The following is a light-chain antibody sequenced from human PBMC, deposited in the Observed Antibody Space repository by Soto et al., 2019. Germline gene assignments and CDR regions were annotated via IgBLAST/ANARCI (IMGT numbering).Light chain of an antibody. Sequence: QSVLTQPASVSGPPGQSITICCTGTSSAVCCYNYVSWYQHHPYKAPYLMIYDVINRPSGFSNRFSGSKSGNTSSLTISLLQAEDEAVYYCSSYTSSTTLVFGGGTKVTVL. CDR1: SSAVCCYNY. V-gene: IGLV2-14*03. CDR3: SSYTSSTTLV. CDR2: DVI. J-gene: IGLJ2*01.